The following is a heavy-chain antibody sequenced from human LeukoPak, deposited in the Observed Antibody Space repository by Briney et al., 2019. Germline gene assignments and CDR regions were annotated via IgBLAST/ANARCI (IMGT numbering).Heavy chain of an antibody. D-gene: IGHD1-1*01. CDR1: VFTFNTYW. CDR2: INSDGSST. V-gene: IGHV3-74*01. J-gene: IGHJ4*02. Sequence: PGWSLRLSCAASVFTFNTYWMHWVRQSPGKGLVWVSRINSDGSSTTYADSVKGRFTISRDNAKNTVYLQMNSLRDEDTAVYYCTKGGTVGFDSWGQGTVVTVSS. CDR3: TKGGTVGFDS.